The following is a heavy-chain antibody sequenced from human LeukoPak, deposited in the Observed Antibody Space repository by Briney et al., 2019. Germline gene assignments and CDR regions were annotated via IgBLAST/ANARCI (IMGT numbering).Heavy chain of an antibody. J-gene: IGHJ4*02. V-gene: IGHV3-74*01. CDR3: ARGSSVVALD. D-gene: IGHD2-15*01. CDR1: GFTFSSYW. CDR2: ITSEGSST. Sequence: PGGSLRLSCAASGFTFSSYWMHWVRQVPGKGLVWVSRITSEGSSTCYADSVKGRFTISRDNAKNTLYLQMNSLRAEDTAVYYCARGSSVVALDWGQGTLVTVSS.